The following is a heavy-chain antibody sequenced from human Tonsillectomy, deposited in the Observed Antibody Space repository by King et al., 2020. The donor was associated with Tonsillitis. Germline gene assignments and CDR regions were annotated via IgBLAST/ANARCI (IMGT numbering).Heavy chain of an antibody. V-gene: IGHV3-11*06. D-gene: IGHD6-6*01. J-gene: IGHJ4*01. Sequence: VQLVESGGGLVKPGRSLRLSCAASGFTFSDHYMSWIRQAPGKGLEWLSYISGGSAFTNYADSVKGRFTISRDNAKNSLFLQMNSVSADDTAIYYWSSHVYSSLSEFDYWGRGIMVTVSS. CDR1: GFTFSDHY. CDR3: SSHVYSSLSEFDY. CDR2: ISGGSAFT.